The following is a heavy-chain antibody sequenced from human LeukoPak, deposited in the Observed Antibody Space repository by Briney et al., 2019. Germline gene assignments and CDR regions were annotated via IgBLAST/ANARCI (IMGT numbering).Heavy chain of an antibody. CDR2: IKSDGSST. V-gene: IGHV3-74*01. D-gene: IGHD3-10*01. CDR1: GFIFSSYW. CDR3: ARDLSEYGWFGELYY. Sequence: GGSLRLSCAASGFIFSSYWMHWVRQAPGKGLVWVSRIKSDGSSTTYADSVKGRFTISRDNAKNTLYLQMNSLRAEDTAVYYCARDLSEYGWFGELYYWGQGTLVTVSS. J-gene: IGHJ4*02.